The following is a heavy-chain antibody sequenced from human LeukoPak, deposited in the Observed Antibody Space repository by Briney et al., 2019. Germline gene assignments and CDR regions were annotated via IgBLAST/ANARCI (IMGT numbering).Heavy chain of an antibody. J-gene: IGHJ4*02. CDR3: ARYRLSDCSSTSCYGPFDY. CDR2: ISLYNAKT. D-gene: IGHD2-2*01. Sequence: ASVKVSCKASGYTFTSYAISWVRQAPGQGLDWMGWISLYNAKTNYAQKLQGRVTMTTDTSTSTAYMELMSLRSDDTAVYYCARYRLSDCSSTSCYGPFDYWGQGTLVTVSS. CDR1: GYTFTSYA. V-gene: IGHV1-18*01.